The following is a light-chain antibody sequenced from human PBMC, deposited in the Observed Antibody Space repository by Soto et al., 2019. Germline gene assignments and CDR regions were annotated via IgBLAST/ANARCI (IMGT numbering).Light chain of an antibody. CDR2: GAS. CDR1: ESVSRN. J-gene: IGKJ1*01. Sequence: EVVMTQSPATLSVSPWERATLSCRASESVSRNLAWYQQKPGQAPRLLIYGASNRATGIPDRFSGSGSGTEFTLTISSLQSEDFAVYYCQQYNNWPPAGTFGQGTKVDTK. CDR3: QQYNNWPPAGT. V-gene: IGKV3D-15*01.